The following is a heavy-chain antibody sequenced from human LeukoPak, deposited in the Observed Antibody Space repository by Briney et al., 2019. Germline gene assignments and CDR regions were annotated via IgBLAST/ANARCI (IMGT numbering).Heavy chain of an antibody. Sequence: GGSLRLSCAASGFTFSSYAMSWVRQAPGKGLEWVSAISGSGGSTYYADSVKRRVTISRDNCKNTLYLQMNSLRAEDTAVYYCAKDRVVPAARPYSFVYWGQGTLVTVSS. V-gene: IGHV3-23*01. D-gene: IGHD2-2*01. CDR3: AKDRVVPAARPYSFVY. CDR2: ISGSGGST. J-gene: IGHJ4*02. CDR1: GFTFSSYA.